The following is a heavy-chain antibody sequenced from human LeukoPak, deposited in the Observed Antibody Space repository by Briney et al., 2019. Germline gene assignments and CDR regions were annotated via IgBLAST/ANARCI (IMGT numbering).Heavy chain of an antibody. CDR1: GYTFTDYY. D-gene: IGHD3-16*01. J-gene: IGHJ4*02. Sequence: ASVKVSCKASGYTFTDYYMHCVRQAPGQGLEWMGCVNPNTGGTTYAQKFQGSVTMTRDTSITTGYMELSRLTSDDTAVYYCARSMSNVYEHLDYWGQGTLVIVSS. CDR3: ARSMSNVYEHLDY. V-gene: IGHV1-2*02. CDR2: VNPNTGGT.